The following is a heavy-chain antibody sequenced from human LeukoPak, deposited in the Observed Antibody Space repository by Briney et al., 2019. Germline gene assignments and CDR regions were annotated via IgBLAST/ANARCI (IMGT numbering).Heavy chain of an antibody. CDR3: AREVAGTDYFDY. D-gene: IGHD6-19*01. CDR2: IYYSGST. CDR1: GGSISSYY. J-gene: IGHJ4*02. Sequence: SETLSLTCTVSGGSISSYYWSWIRQPRGKGLEWIGYIYYSGSTNYNPSLKSRVTISVDTSKNQFSLKLSSVTAADTAVYYCAREVAGTDYFDYWGQGTLVTVSS. V-gene: IGHV4-59*12.